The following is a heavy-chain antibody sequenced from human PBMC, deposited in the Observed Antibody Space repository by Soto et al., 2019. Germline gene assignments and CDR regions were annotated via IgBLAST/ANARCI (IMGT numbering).Heavy chain of an antibody. Sequence: QVQLQESGPGLVKSSQTLSLTCTVSGGSISSDGNYWSWIRQHPGKGLEWIGYIYYSGSTYYNPSLKSRVTISVDTSKNQFSLKLNSVTAADTAVYYCARGRMVQGVIYYYGMDVWGQGTTVTVSS. CDR2: IYYSGST. CDR3: ARGRMVQGVIYYYGMDV. V-gene: IGHV4-31*03. CDR1: GGSISSDGNY. D-gene: IGHD3-10*01. J-gene: IGHJ6*02.